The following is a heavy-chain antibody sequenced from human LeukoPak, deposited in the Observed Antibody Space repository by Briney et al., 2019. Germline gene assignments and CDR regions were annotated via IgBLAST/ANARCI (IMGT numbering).Heavy chain of an antibody. D-gene: IGHD5-12*01. Sequence: GGSLRLSCAATGFSFRDRYMSWIRQAPGKGMEWVAYVSPNSDNIHYADSVKGRFTISRDNAKNSLFLQVNSLRAEDTAVYYCVRETGWLFDFWGQGTLVIVSS. CDR2: VSPNSDNI. V-gene: IGHV3-11*04. J-gene: IGHJ4*02. CDR1: GFSFRDRY. CDR3: VRETGWLFDF.